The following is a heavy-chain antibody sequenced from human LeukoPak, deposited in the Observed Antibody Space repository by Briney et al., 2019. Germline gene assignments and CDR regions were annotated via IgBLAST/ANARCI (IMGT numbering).Heavy chain of an antibody. D-gene: IGHD2-2*01. CDR3: ARWGWSSTSCWFDP. CDR2: IYYSGST. Sequence: NSSETLSLTCTVSGDSISSYYWSWVRQPPGKGLEWVGHIYYSGSTYYNPSLKSRVTISVDTSKIQYSLKLSSVTAADTAVYYCARWGWSSTSCWFDPWGQGTLVTVSS. J-gene: IGHJ5*02. CDR1: GDSISSYY. V-gene: IGHV4-59*13.